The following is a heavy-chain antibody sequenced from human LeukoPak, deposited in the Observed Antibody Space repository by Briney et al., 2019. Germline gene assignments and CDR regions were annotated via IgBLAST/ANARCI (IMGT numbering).Heavy chain of an antibody. Sequence: PSETLSLTCAVYGGSFSGYYWSWIRQPPGKGLEWIGEINHSGSTNYNPSLKSRVTISVDTSKNQFSLKLSSVTAADTAVYYCAREQEYYYGMDVWGQGTTVTVSS. V-gene: IGHV4-34*01. J-gene: IGHJ6*02. CDR3: AREQEYYYGMDV. CDR1: GGSFSGYY. CDR2: INHSGST.